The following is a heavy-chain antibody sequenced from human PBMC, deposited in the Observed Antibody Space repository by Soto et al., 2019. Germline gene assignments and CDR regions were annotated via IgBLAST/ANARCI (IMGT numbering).Heavy chain of an antibody. CDR2: IYYTGST. CDR3: ARAVRFCLSTPCHQGGGWFDP. Sequence: SETLSLTCTVSGGSFSDYFWSWIRQPPWKGLEWIGYIYYTGSTNYNPSLKSRVTISIDTSKSQFSLKLNSVTAADPAVYYCARAVRFCLSTPCHQGGGWFDPWGQGTLVTVSS. J-gene: IGHJ5*01. CDR1: GGSFSDYF. D-gene: IGHD2-2*01. V-gene: IGHV4-59*01.